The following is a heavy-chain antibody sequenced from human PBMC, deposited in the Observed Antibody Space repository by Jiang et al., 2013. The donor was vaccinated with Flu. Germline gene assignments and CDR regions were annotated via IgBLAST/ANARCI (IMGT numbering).Heavy chain of an antibody. V-gene: IGHV3-15*01. D-gene: IGHD2-15*01. CDR3: TLTLGYCSGGSCSQDDY. CDR1: GFTFSNAW. Sequence: QLVESGGGLVKPGGSLRLSCAASGFTFSNAWMSWVRQAPGKGLEWVGRIKSKTDGGTTDYAAPVKGRFTISRDDSKNTLYLQMNSLKTEDTAVYYCTLTLGYCSGGSCSQDDYWGQGTLVTVSS. J-gene: IGHJ4*02. CDR2: IKSKTDGGTT.